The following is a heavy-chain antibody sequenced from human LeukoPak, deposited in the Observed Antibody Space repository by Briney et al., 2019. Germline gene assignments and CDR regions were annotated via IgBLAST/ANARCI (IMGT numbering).Heavy chain of an antibody. CDR1: GGSISSYY. CDR3: ARDSDYYDSSGYYFDY. D-gene: IGHD3-22*01. J-gene: IGHJ4*02. V-gene: IGHV4-59*01. Sequence: SETLPLTCTVSGGSISSYYWSWIRQPPGKGLEWIGYIYYSGSTNYNPFLKSRVTISVDTSKNQFSLKLSSVTAADTAVYYCARDSDYYDSSGYYFDYWGQGTLVTVSS. CDR2: IYYSGST.